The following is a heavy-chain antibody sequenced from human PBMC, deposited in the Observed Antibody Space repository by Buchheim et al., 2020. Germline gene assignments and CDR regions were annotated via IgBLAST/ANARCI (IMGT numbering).Heavy chain of an antibody. V-gene: IGHV3-15*01. CDR3: TPGPMIADTYYYGMDV. Sequence: EVQLVESGGGLVKPGGSLRLSCAASGFTFSNAWMSWVRQAPGKGLEWVGRIKSKTDGGTTDYAAPVKGRFTISRDDSKNTLYLQMNSLKTEDTAMYYCTPGPMIADTYYYGMDVWGQGTT. D-gene: IGHD3-22*01. CDR1: GFTFSNAW. J-gene: IGHJ6*02. CDR2: IKSKTDGGTT.